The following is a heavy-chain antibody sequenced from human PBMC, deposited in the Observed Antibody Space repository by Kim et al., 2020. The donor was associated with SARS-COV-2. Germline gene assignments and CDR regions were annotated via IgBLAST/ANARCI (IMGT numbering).Heavy chain of an antibody. Sequence: GGSLRLSCAASGFTFSSYGMHWVRQAPGKGLEWVAVISYDGSNKYYADSVKGRFTISRDNSKNTLYLQMNSLRAEDTAVYYCAKEHPDVGGDEWFQREAFDIWGQGTMVTVSS. V-gene: IGHV3-30*18. CDR2: ISYDGSNK. D-gene: IGHD3-3*01. CDR3: AKEHPDVGGDEWFQREAFDI. CDR1: GFTFSSYG. J-gene: IGHJ3*02.